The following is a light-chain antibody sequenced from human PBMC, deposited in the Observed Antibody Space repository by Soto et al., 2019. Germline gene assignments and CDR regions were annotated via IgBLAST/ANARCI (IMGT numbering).Light chain of an antibody. Sequence: QLVLTQSSSASASLGSSVKLTCTLSSGHSSYIIAWHQQQPGKAPRYLMKLEGSGSYNKGSGVPDRFSGSSSGADRYLTISILQLEDEADYYCETWDSNTRVFGTGTKLTVL. CDR1: SGHSSYI. V-gene: IGLV4-60*02. CDR3: ETWDSNTRV. J-gene: IGLJ1*01. CDR2: LEGSGSY.